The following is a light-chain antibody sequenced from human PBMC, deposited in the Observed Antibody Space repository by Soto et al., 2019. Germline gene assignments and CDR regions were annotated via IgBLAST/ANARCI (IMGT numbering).Light chain of an antibody. CDR2: GAS. CDR1: QSVSSSY. V-gene: IGKV3-20*01. CDR3: QQYGRT. J-gene: IGKJ1*01. Sequence: EIVLTQSPCTLYLSPGERATLSCRASQSVSSSYLAWYQQKPGQAPRLLIYGASSRATGIPDRFSGSGSVTDFTLTISRLEPEDFAVYYCQQYGRTFGQGTKVEIK.